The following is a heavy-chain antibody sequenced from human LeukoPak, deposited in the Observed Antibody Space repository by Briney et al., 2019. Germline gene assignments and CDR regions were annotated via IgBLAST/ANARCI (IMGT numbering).Heavy chain of an antibody. CDR3: ARGHALVTARFDF. Sequence: AETLSLTCTVSGGSVSPYYWSWVRQVPGKGLEWIGYVYHSGSTDYNPSLKSRLTMSIDTSKNQFSLKLNSVTAADTAVYFCARGHALVTARFDFWGQGTLVTVSS. D-gene: IGHD2-21*02. J-gene: IGHJ4*02. V-gene: IGHV4-59*02. CDR2: VYHSGST. CDR1: GGSVSPYY.